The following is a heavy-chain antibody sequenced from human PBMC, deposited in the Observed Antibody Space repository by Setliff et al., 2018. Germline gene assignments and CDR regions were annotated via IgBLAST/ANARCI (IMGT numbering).Heavy chain of an antibody. CDR1: GGSFSGYY. CDR3: ARILGYCSGGSCYVPY. V-gene: IGHV4-34*01. J-gene: IGHJ4*02. CDR2: INHSGST. D-gene: IGHD2-15*01. Sequence: SETLSLTCAVYGGSFSGYYWSWIRQPPGKGLEWIGEINHSGSTNYNPSLKSRVTISVDTSKNQFSLKLSSVTAADTAMYYCARILGYCSGGSCYVPYWGQGTLVTVS.